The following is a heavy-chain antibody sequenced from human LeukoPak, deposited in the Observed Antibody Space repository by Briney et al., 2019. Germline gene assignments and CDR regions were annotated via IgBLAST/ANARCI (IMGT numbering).Heavy chain of an antibody. CDR2: ISYSGMT. V-gene: IGHV4-59*01. D-gene: IGHD2/OR15-2a*01. CDR3: AGAFDANSPSFDY. J-gene: IGHJ4*01. Sequence: SETLSLTCTVSGGSISSSYWNWIRQPPGKGLEWIGYISYSGMTNYNPSLNSRVSISLDTSKNQFSLKLRSVTAADSAVYYCAGAFDANSPSFDYWGHGTLVTGSS. CDR1: GGSISSSY.